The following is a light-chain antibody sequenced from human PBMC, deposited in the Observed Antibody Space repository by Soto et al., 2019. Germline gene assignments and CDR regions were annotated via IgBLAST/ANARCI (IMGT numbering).Light chain of an antibody. Sequence: QSALTQPASVSGSPGQSITISCTGTSSDVGSYNLFSWYQQHPGKAPKLIIYEGSKRPSGVSNRFSGSKSGNTASLTISGLQAEDESDYCRCSYAGGSTYVFGTGTKVTVL. CDR1: SSDVGSYNL. CDR2: EGS. V-gene: IGLV2-23*01. J-gene: IGLJ1*01. CDR3: CSYAGGSTYV.